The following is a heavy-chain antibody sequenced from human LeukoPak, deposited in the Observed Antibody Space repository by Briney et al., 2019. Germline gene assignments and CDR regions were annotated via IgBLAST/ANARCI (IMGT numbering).Heavy chain of an antibody. CDR3: ARARGDFWSGYFFDY. Sequence: SETLSLTCTVSGGSISSYYWSWIRQPPGKGLEWIAYINYSGSTNYNPSLKSRVTISVDTSKNQFSLKLSSVTAADTAVYYCARARGDFWSGYFFDYWGQGTLVTVSS. J-gene: IGHJ4*02. D-gene: IGHD3-3*01. CDR1: GGSISSYY. V-gene: IGHV4-59*01. CDR2: INYSGST.